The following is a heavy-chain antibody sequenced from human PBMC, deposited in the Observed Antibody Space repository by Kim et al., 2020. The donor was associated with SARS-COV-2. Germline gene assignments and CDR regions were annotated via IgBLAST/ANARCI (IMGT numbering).Heavy chain of an antibody. J-gene: IGHJ6*02. Sequence: SVKVSCKASGFTFTSSAVQWVRQARGQRLEWIGWIVVGSGNTNYAQKFQERVTITRDMSTSTAYMELSSLRSEDTAVYYCAAAMGGIWGQYYYYGMDVWGQGTTVTVSS. CDR3: AAAMGGIWGQYYYYGMDV. V-gene: IGHV1-58*01. CDR1: GFTFTSSA. D-gene: IGHD3-16*01. CDR2: IVVGSGNT.